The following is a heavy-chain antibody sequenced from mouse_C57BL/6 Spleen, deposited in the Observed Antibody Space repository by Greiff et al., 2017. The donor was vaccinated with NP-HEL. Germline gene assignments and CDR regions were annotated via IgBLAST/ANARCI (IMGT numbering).Heavy chain of an antibody. CDR3: ARGGLLNYFDY. CDR1: GYTFTSYW. J-gene: IGHJ2*01. CDR2: IDPSDSYT. Sequence: VQLQQPGAELVRPGTSVKLSCKASGYTFTSYWMHWVKQRPGQGLEWIGVIDPSDSYTNYNQKFKGKATLTVDTSSSTAYMQLSSLTSEDSAVYYCARGGLLNYFDYWGQGTTLTVSS. D-gene: IGHD2-3*01. V-gene: IGHV1-59*01.